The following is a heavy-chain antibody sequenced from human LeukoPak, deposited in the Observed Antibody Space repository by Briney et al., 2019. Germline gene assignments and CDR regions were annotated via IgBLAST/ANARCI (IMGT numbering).Heavy chain of an antibody. Sequence: SETLSLTCTVSGGSISSSSYYWGWIRQPPGKGLEWIGSIYYSGSTYYNPSLKSRVTISVDTSKNQFSLKLSSVTAADTAVYYCARYSGSYPYYFDYWGQGTLVTVSS. CDR2: IYYSGST. CDR1: GGSISSSSYY. V-gene: IGHV4-39*07. CDR3: ARYSGSYPYYFDY. J-gene: IGHJ4*02. D-gene: IGHD1-26*01.